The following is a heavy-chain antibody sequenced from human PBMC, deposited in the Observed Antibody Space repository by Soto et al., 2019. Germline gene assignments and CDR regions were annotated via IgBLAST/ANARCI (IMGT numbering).Heavy chain of an antibody. J-gene: IGHJ5*02. CDR1: GGTFSSYA. V-gene: IGHV1-69*01. CDR2: IIPIFGTA. CDR3: ARVGIAVAGRGLNWFDP. D-gene: IGHD6-19*01. Sequence: QVQLVQSGAEVKKPGSSVKVSCKASGGTFSSYAISWVRQAPGQGLEWMGGIIPIFGTANYAQKFQGRVTITADESTSTAYMELSSLRSEDTAVYYCARVGIAVAGRGLNWFDPWGQGTLVTVSS.